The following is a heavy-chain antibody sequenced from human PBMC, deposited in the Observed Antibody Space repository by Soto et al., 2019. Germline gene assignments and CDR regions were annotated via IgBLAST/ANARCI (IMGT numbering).Heavy chain of an antibody. D-gene: IGHD7-27*01. CDR1: GFTFDEYS. CDR3: TKDRLGIYYYGMDV. J-gene: IGHJ6*02. CDR2: ISWNGGDI. Sequence: SLRPYCADSGFTFDEYSMHWVLQRPGKGLEWVSGISWNGGDIDYADSVKGRFTISRDNAKNSLYLQMNSLRPEGTATYFCTKDRLGIYYYGMDVWGPGTPVTVSS. V-gene: IGHV3-9*01.